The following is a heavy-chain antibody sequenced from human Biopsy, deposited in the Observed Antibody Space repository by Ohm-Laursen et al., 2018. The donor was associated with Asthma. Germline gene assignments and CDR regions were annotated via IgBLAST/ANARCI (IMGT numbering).Heavy chain of an antibody. V-gene: IGHV4-31*03. CDR1: YCCINSGGYY. J-gene: IGHJ4*02. Sequence: TLSLTCTGSYCCINSGGYYWTWIRQRPGRGLERNEFIYYSESTYYNPSLKSRVSISIDTSKNQFSLKLSSVTAADTAVYYCARAQDYYDSRGYYRSFDYWGQGTLVTVSS. D-gene: IGHD3-22*01. CDR2: IYYSEST. CDR3: ARAQDYYDSRGYYRSFDY.